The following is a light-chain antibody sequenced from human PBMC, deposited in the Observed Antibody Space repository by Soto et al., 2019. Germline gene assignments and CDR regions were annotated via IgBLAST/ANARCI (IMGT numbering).Light chain of an antibody. CDR2: VDSDGSH. V-gene: IGLV4-69*01. J-gene: IGLJ2*01. Sequence: QLVLTQSPSASASLGASVKLTCTLSSGHSSYAIAWHQQQPEKGPRYLMKVDSDGSHTRGDAIPDRFSGSSSGAERYLTXXXXXXXXXXXXYCQTWGTGIHVVFGGGTTLTV. CDR1: SGHSSYA. CDR3: QTWGTGIHVV.